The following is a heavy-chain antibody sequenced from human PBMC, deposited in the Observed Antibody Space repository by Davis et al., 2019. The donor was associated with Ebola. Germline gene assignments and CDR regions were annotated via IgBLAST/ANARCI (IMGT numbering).Heavy chain of an antibody. CDR2: IYYNGNT. CDR1: GGSISSGGYY. V-gene: IGHV4-31*03. J-gene: IGHJ3*02. CDR3: ASTIGHYAFDI. Sequence: LRFSCTVSGGSISSGGYYWTWIRQHPVKGLEWIGYIYYNGNTYSNPSLKSRVTMLVDTSNNQFSLKLSSVTAADTAIYYCASTIGHYAFDIWGQGTMVTVSS. D-gene: IGHD3-10*01.